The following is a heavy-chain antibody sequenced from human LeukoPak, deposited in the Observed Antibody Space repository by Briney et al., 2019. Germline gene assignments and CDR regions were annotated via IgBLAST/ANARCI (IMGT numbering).Heavy chain of an antibody. D-gene: IGHD5-18*01. CDR3: ARAGTAMDVDY. J-gene: IGHJ4*02. CDR1: GFTVSSSY. Sequence: GGSLRLSCAASGFTVSSSYMNWARQAPGKGLEWVSLIFSGGGTYYADSVKGRFTISRDNSKNTLFLQMNSLRAEDTAVYYCARAGTAMDVDYWGQGTLVTVSS. V-gene: IGHV3-53*01. CDR2: IFSGGGT.